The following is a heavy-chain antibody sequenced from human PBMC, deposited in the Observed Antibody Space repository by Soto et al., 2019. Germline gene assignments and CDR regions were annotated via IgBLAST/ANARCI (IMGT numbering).Heavy chain of an antibody. Sequence: QVQLQQWGAGLLKPSETLSLTCAVYGESFSGYYWSWIRQPPGKGLEWIGEINHSGSTNYSPSLKSRVTISVGTARNQFSLKLSSVTAADTAVYYCATRRYFVWPRWDWGHGTLVTVSS. CDR2: INHSGST. J-gene: IGHJ4*01. CDR3: ATRRYFVWPRWD. D-gene: IGHD3-9*01. CDR1: GESFSGYY. V-gene: IGHV4-34*01.